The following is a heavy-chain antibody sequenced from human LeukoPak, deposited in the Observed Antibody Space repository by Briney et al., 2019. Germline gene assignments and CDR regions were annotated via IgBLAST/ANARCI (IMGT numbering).Heavy chain of an antibody. CDR2: ISSSGSTI. CDR1: GFTFSSYE. V-gene: IGHV3-48*03. CDR3: ARDMDYPVEYYYYYMDV. J-gene: IGHJ6*03. Sequence: SGGSLRLXCAATGFTFSSYEMNWVRQAPGKGLEWVSYISSSGSTIYYADSVKGRFTISRDNAKNSLYLQMNSLRAEDTAVYYCARDMDYPVEYYYYYMDVWGKGTTVTVSS. D-gene: IGHD3/OR15-3a*01.